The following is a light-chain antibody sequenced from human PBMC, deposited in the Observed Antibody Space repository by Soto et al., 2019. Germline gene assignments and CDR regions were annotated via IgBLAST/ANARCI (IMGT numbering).Light chain of an antibody. CDR3: QQYESLPLT. CDR2: DAS. Sequence: AIRMTQSQSSFSSSTGDRATFSCRASQGISSYLAWYQQKPGKAPKLLIYDASDLETGVPSRFSGSGSGTGFTFTISSLQPEDFATYYCQQYESLPLTFGQGTRLEIK. J-gene: IGKJ5*01. V-gene: IGKV1-8*01. CDR1: QGISSY.